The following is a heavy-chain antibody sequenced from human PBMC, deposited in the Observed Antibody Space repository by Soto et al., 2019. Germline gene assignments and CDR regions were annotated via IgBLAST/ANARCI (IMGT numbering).Heavy chain of an antibody. Sequence: SETLSLTCTVSGGSISSYYWSWIRQPPGRGLEWIGYIYYSGSTNYNPSLKSRVTISVDTSKNQFSLKLSSVTAADTAVYYCARERYSRGDFDYWGQGTLVTVSS. V-gene: IGHV4-59*01. CDR3: ARERYSRGDFDY. CDR2: IYYSGST. CDR1: GGSISSYY. D-gene: IGHD6-19*01. J-gene: IGHJ4*02.